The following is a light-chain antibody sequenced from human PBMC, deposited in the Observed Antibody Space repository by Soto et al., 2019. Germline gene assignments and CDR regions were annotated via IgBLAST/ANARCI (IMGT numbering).Light chain of an antibody. V-gene: IGLV1-44*01. J-gene: IGLJ2*01. CDR1: SSNIGNSN. Sequence: QSVLTQPPSASGTPGQRVTISCSGSSSNIGNSNVNWYQHLPGTAPKLVVYANDQRPSGVPDRFSGSRSGNTASLTISTLQAEDEADYFCCSFAGGATFVFGGGTKLTVL. CDR2: AND. CDR3: CSFAGGATFV.